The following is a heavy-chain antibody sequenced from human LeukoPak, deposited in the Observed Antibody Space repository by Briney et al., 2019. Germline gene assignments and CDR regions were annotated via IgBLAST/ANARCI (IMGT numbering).Heavy chain of an antibody. D-gene: IGHD2-15*01. CDR3: ARLKVARLGAFDI. J-gene: IGHJ3*02. V-gene: IGHV4-59*08. Sequence: SETLSLTCTVSGGSISSYYWGWIRQPPGKGLEWIGYIYYTGSTNYNPSLKSRVTISVDTSKNQFSLKLSSVTAADTAVYYCARLKVARLGAFDIWGQGTMVTVSS. CDR2: IYYTGST. CDR1: GGSISSYY.